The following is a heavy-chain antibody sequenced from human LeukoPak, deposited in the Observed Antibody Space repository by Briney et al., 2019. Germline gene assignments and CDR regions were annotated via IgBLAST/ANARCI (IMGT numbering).Heavy chain of an antibody. D-gene: IGHD3-22*01. CDR2: IIPILGIA. Sequence: SVKVSCKASGGTFSSYAISWVRQAPGQGLEWMGRIIPILGIANYAQKFQGGVTITADKSTSTAYMELSSLRSEDTAVYYCARGVYDSSEGNWFDPWGQGTLVTVSS. V-gene: IGHV1-69*04. CDR3: ARGVYDSSEGNWFDP. J-gene: IGHJ5*02. CDR1: GGTFSSYA.